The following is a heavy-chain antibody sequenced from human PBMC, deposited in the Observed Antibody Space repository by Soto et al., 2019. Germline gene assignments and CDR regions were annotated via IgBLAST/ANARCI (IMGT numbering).Heavy chain of an antibody. J-gene: IGHJ6*02. Sequence: EVQLLQSGGGLVQPGGSLRLSCEVSGFPFSNFAMSWVRQAPGKGLEWVSTISGSGSSRYTADSVRGRFIISRDNSRNTLSLQMNGLRVEDTATYYCAKYYMVTTSYYYFYGLDVWGQGTAVAVSS. CDR2: ISGSGSSR. CDR1: GFPFSNFA. V-gene: IGHV3-23*01. CDR3: AKYYMVTTSYYYFYGLDV. D-gene: IGHD2-21*02.